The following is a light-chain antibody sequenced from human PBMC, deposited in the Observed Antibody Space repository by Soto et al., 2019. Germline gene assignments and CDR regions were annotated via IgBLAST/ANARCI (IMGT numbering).Light chain of an antibody. CDR2: AAS. CDR3: QQYYSYPLS. V-gene: IGKV1-8*01. J-gene: IGKJ4*01. CDR1: QGISSD. Sequence: AIRMTQSPSSFSASTGDRVTITCRASQGISSDLAWYQQKPGKAPQLLIYAASTLQSVVPSRFSGSGSGTDFTLASSCLKSEDFATYYCQQYYSYPLSCGGGTKVEIK.